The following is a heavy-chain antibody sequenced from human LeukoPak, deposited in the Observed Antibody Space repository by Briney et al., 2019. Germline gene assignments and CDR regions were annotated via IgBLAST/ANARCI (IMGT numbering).Heavy chain of an antibody. CDR1: GFTFRSYG. CDR3: ARNGDGDAFDI. D-gene: IGHD4-17*01. CDR2: ISGSGGST. Sequence: GGSLRLSCAASGFTFRSYGMSWVRQAPGKGLEWVSAISGSGGSTYYADSVKGRFTISRDNAKNSLYLQMDSLGAEDTAVYYCARNGDGDAFDIWGQGTMVTVS. J-gene: IGHJ3*02. V-gene: IGHV3-23*01.